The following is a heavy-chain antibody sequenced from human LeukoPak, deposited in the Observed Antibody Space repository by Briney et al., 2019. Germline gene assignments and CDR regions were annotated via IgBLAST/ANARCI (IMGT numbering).Heavy chain of an antibody. V-gene: IGHV3-9*01. D-gene: IGHD3-22*01. CDR2: INWNGGSI. CDR3: AKDLAPYYDSSGYHFDY. J-gene: IGHJ4*02. CDR1: GFTFDDYA. Sequence: PGRSLRLSCAASGFTFDDYAMHWVRQAPGKGLEWVSGINWNGGSIGYADPVKGRFTISRDNAKNSLYLQMNSLRAEDTALYYCAKDLAPYYDSSGYHFDYWGQGTLVTVSS.